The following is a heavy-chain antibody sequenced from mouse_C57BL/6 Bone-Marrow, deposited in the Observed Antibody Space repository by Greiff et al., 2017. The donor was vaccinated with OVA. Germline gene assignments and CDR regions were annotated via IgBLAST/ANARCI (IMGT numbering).Heavy chain of an antibody. CDR2: IDPSDSYT. CDR3: ARSYYGSSYVKDLDWYLDV. V-gene: IGHV1-69*01. J-gene: IGHJ1*03. CDR1: GYTFTSYW. Sequence: QVQLQQPGAELVKPGASVKLSCKASGYTFTSYWMHWVKQRPGQGLEWIGEIDPSDSYTNYNQKFKGKSTLTVDKSSSTAYMQLSSLTSEDSAVYYCARSYYGSSYVKDLDWYLDVWGTGTTVTVSS. D-gene: IGHD1-1*01.